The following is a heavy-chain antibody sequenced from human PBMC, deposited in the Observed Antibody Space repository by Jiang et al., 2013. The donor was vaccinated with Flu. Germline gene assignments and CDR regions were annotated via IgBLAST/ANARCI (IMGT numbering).Heavy chain of an antibody. CDR3: ARHGWQQLVRYPFDP. V-gene: IGHV4-39*01. D-gene: IGHD6-6*01. J-gene: IGHJ5*02. CDR2: IYYSGST. Sequence: PGLVKPSETLSLTCTVSGGSISSSSYYWGWIRQPPGKGLEWIGSIYYSGSTYYNPSLKSRVTISVDTSKNQFSLKLSSVTAADTAVYYCARHGWQQLVRYPFDPWGQGTLVTVSS. CDR1: GGSISSSSYY.